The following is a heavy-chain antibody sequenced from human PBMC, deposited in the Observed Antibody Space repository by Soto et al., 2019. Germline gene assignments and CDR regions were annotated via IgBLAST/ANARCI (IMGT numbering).Heavy chain of an antibody. J-gene: IGHJ5*02. CDR1: GYTFTGYY. CDR2: INPNSGGT. V-gene: IGHV1-2*04. Sequence: ASVKVSCKASGYTFTGYYMHWVRQAPGQGLEWMGWINPNSGGTNYAQKFQGWVTMTMDTSISTAYMELSRLRSDDTAVYYCARSAILTGYPYNWFDPWGQGTLVTVSS. CDR3: ARSAILTGYPYNWFDP. D-gene: IGHD3-9*01.